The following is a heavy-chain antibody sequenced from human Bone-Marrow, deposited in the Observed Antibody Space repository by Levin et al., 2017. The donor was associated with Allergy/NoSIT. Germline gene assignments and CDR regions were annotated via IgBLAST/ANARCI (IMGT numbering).Heavy chain of an antibody. CDR2: INSDGSST. V-gene: IGHV3-74*01. D-gene: IGHD5-18*01. CDR1: GFTFSSYW. CDR3: AREVTDGYGFDY. Sequence: PGGSLRLSCAASGFTFSSYWMHWVRQAPGKGLVWVSRINSDGSSTSYADSVKGRFTISRDNAKNTLYLQMNSLRAEDTAVYYCAREVTDGYGFDYWGQGTLVTVSS. J-gene: IGHJ4*02.